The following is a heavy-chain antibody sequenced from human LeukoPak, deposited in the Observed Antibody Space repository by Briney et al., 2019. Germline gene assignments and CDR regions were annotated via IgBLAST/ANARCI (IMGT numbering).Heavy chain of an antibody. J-gene: IGHJ4*02. V-gene: IGHV1-18*01. CDR3: AREKLWFGEFPFDN. Sequence: GASVKVSCKASGYTFTDYLINWVRQAPGQGLEWVGPISTKNGYTKLAQKFQGRVAMTKDTSANTIYMDLKSLTFDDTAVYCAREKLWFGEFPFDNWGQGTLVSVSS. D-gene: IGHD3-10*01. CDR1: GYTFTDYL. CDR2: ISTKNGYT.